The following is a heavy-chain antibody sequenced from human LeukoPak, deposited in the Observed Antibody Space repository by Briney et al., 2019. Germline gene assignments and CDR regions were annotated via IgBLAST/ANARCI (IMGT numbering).Heavy chain of an antibody. V-gene: IGHV4-34*01. D-gene: IGHD6-19*01. CDR1: GGSFSGYY. J-gene: IGHJ4*02. CDR3: ARAWLVLFDY. Sequence: SETLSLTCAVYGGSFSGYYWSWIRQPPGKGLEWIGEINHSGSTNYNPSLKSRVTISVDTSKNQLSLKLSSVTAADTAVYYCARAWLVLFDYWGQGTLATVSS. CDR2: INHSGST.